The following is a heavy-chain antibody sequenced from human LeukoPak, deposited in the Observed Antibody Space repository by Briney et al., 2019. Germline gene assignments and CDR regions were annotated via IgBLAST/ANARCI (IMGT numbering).Heavy chain of an antibody. Sequence: GESLKISCKGSGYSFATYWIGLVRQMPGKGLECMGIIYPGDSATRYNPSFQGQVTISADKSLSTAYLQWSSLKASDTAMYYCARLSIAVSGDFEYWGQGTLVTVSS. V-gene: IGHV5-51*01. D-gene: IGHD6-19*01. CDR3: ARLSIAVSGDFEY. CDR2: IYPGDSAT. CDR1: GYSFATYW. J-gene: IGHJ4*02.